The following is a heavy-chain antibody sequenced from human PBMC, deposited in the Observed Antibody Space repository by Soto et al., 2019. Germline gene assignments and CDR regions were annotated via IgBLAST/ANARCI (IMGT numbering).Heavy chain of an antibody. CDR3: ARGQEGVVATH. Sequence: QVQLQQWGAGLLKPSETLSLNCAVTGGSLSGYYWSWIRQPPGKGLEWIGEVKDGGHTNYSPSLRGQVPISSDASNTQFSLRLNSVTAADTGVYYCARGQEGVVATHWDQGSLVTVSS. V-gene: IGHV4-34*01. CDR1: GGSLSGYY. D-gene: IGHD5-12*01. CDR2: VKDGGHT. J-gene: IGHJ4*02.